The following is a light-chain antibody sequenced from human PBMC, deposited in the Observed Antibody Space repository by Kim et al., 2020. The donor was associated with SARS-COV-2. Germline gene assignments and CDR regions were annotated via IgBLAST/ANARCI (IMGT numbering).Light chain of an antibody. V-gene: IGKV3-20*01. CDR1: QSVTSDY. J-gene: IGKJ3*01. CDR2: AAS. Sequence: PGERATLSCRASQSVTSDYLAWLQQKPGQTPRLLIYAASNRATGIPDRFSGSGSGTDFTLTISRLEPEDFAVYYCQQYGGSPITFGPGTKVDVK. CDR3: QQYGGSPIT.